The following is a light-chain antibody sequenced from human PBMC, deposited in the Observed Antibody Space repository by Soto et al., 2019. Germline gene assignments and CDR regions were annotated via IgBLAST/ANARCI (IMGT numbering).Light chain of an antibody. CDR3: QKYSSVPV. V-gene: IGKV1-27*01. Sequence: DIQMTQSPTSLSASVGDRVTITCRASQGIRNFVAWYQQKPGKAPKLLIYAASTLQSGVPSRFSGSGSGTDFNLTINGLQPDDVATYSCQKYSSVPVFGPGTKVEIK. J-gene: IGKJ3*01. CDR2: AAS. CDR1: QGIRNF.